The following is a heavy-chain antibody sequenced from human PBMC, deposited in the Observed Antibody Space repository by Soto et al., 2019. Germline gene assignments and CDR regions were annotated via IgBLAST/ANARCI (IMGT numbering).Heavy chain of an antibody. CDR3: SRGTSIPASGDY. CDR2: VSAYNGER. CDR1: GYTFTNYG. V-gene: IGHV1-18*01. J-gene: IGHJ4*01. Sequence: QVQLVQSGAEVKKPGASVKVSCKASGYTFTNYGINWVRQAPGQGLEWLGWVSAYNGERRYAQRVQASGIMTTDTSTTTAYMELRSLRSDDTAVYYCSRGTSIPASGDYWGQGNLVTVSS. D-gene: IGHD6-6*01.